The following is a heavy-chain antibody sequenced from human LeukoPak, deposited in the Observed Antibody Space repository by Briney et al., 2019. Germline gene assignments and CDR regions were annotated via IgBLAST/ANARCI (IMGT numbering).Heavy chain of an antibody. CDR3: AKAGYSSGWDLYYFDY. CDR2: LIENGATT. D-gene: IGHD6-19*01. CDR1: GFTFSSHA. V-gene: IGHV3-23*01. Sequence: GGSLRLSCAASGFTFSSHAMSWVRRAPGKGLEWVSGLIENGATTYYADSVKGRFTISRDNSRNTMYLQMNSLRAEDTAVYYCAKAGYSSGWDLYYFDYWGQGTLVTVSS. J-gene: IGHJ4*02.